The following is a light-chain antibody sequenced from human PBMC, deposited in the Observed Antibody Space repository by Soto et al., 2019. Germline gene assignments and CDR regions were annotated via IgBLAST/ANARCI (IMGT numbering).Light chain of an antibody. CDR1: SSDVGAYKF. CDR3: GSFTGASYV. J-gene: IGLJ1*01. V-gene: IGLV2-14*01. CDR2: EVG. Sequence: QSVLTQPASVSGSPGQSITISCTGTSSDVGAYKFVSWYQQHPGQAPKLIIYEVGNRPSGVSHRFSGSKSGTTAPLTVSGLQADDEADYYCGSFTGASYVFGTGTKVTVL.